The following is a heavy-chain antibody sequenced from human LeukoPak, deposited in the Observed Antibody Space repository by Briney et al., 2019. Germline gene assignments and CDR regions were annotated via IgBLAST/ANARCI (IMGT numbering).Heavy chain of an antibody. CDR2: ISSSGSTI. CDR3: ASAPYYDISTGDYYYYYMDV. V-gene: IGHV3-48*03. CDR1: GFTFSSYE. Sequence: GGSLRLSCAASGFTFSSYEMNWVRQAPGKGLEWVSYISSSGSTIYYADSVKGRFTISRDNAKNSLYLQMNSLRAEDTAVYYCASAPYYDISTGDYYYYYMDVWGKGTTVTISS. D-gene: IGHD3-9*01. J-gene: IGHJ6*03.